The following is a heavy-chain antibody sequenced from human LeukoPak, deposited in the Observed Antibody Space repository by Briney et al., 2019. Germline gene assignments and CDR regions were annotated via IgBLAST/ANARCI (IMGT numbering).Heavy chain of an antibody. Sequence: ASVKVSCKASGYTFTSYDINWVRQATGQGLEWMGWMNPNSGNTGYAQKFQGRVTITRNTSISTAYMELSSLRSEDTAVYYCAGRADSSGYYLYYYYMDVWGKGTTVTVSS. CDR3: AGRADSSGYYLYYYYMDV. V-gene: IGHV1-8*03. CDR1: GYTFTSYD. J-gene: IGHJ6*03. D-gene: IGHD3-22*01. CDR2: MNPNSGNT.